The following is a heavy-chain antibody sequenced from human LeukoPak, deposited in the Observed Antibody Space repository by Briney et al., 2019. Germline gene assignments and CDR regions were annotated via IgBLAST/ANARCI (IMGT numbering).Heavy chain of an antibody. CDR2: IYYSGST. CDR3: ARRTYSSGWSNFDY. Sequence: SETLSLTCTVSGGSVSSGSYYWSWIRQAPGKGLEWLGYIYYSGSTNYNPSLKSRVTISVDTSKNQFSLKLSSVTAADTAVYYCARRTYSSGWSNFDYWGQGTLVTVSS. CDR1: GGSVSSGSYY. J-gene: IGHJ4*02. D-gene: IGHD6-19*01. V-gene: IGHV4-61*01.